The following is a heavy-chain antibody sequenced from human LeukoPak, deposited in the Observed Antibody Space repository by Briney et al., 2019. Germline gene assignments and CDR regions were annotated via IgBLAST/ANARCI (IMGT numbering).Heavy chain of an antibody. CDR2: INHSGTT. Sequence: PSETLSLTCAVYGGSFSGYYWSWIRQPPGKGLEWIGEINHSGTTYYNRSLKSRVTISVDTSKNQFSLKLSSVTAADTAVYYCARQDLSSRWFDPWGQGTLVIVSS. J-gene: IGHJ5*02. D-gene: IGHD6-6*01. V-gene: IGHV4-34*01. CDR1: GGSFSGYY. CDR3: ARQDLSSRWFDP.